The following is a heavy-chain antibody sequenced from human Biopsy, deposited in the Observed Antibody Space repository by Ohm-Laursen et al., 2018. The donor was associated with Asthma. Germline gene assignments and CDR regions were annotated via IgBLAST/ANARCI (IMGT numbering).Heavy chain of an antibody. V-gene: IGHV3-30-3*01. D-gene: IGHD3-3*01. J-gene: IGHJ6*02. Sequence: SLRLSCAASEFSFSHYPMHWVRQAPGKGLEWVAVISYHGAIKFYADSVKGRFTISRDNSKNTVYLQMISLRVEDTSVYYCARGAYYDFWSGYSRPIPGYYGMDVWGHGTTVTVSS. CDR3: ARGAYYDFWSGYSRPIPGYYGMDV. CDR1: EFSFSHYP. CDR2: ISYHGAIK.